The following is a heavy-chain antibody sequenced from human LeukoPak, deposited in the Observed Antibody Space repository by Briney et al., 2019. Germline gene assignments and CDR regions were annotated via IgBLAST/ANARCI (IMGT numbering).Heavy chain of an antibody. V-gene: IGHV4-38-2*01. CDR2: IYHSGST. J-gene: IGHJ6*03. Sequence: SETLSLTCAVSGYSISSGYYWGWIRQPPGKGLEWIGSIYHSGSTNYNPFLKSRVTISVDTSKNQFSLKLSSVTAADTAVYYCARGPHCSSTSCYEGNYYMDVWGRGTTVTVSS. CDR3: ARGPHCSSTSCYEGNYYMDV. D-gene: IGHD2-2*01. CDR1: GYSISSGYY.